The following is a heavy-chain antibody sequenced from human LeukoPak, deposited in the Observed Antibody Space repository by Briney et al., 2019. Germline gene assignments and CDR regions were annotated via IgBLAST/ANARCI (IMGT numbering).Heavy chain of an antibody. V-gene: IGHV3-53*01. J-gene: IGHJ3*02. CDR2: IYSDGST. Sequence: GGSLRLSCAACGYTVSSNYMSWVGQAPGKGLEWVSVIYSDGSTYYADAVKGRFTISRDNSKNTLYLQMNRLRAEDKAVYYCARDSGRGYSYIDAFDIWGQGTMVTVSS. D-gene: IGHD5-18*01. CDR1: GYTVSSNY. CDR3: ARDSGRGYSYIDAFDI.